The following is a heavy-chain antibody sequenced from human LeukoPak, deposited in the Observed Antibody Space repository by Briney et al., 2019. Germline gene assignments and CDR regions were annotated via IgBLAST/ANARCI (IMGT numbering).Heavy chain of an antibody. V-gene: IGHV3-7*01. CDR2: INQAGSGE. CDR1: GFTFSRYW. J-gene: IGHJ5*02. Sequence: GGSLRLSCAASGFTFSRYWMTWVRQGQGKGLEWVATINQAGSGEYYVASVKGRFTISRDNAKNSLYLQISGLRAEDTAVYHCARKLYYYDTSPAGWFDPWGQGTLVTVS. D-gene: IGHD3-22*01. CDR3: ARKLYYYDTSPAGWFDP.